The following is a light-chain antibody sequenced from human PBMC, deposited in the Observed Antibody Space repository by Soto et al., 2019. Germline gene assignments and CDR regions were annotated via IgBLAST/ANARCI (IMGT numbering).Light chain of an antibody. Sequence: QSALTQPASVSGSPGQSITISCTGTSSDVGGYNYVSWYQQHPGKAPKLMIYDVSNRPSGVSNRFSGSKSGNTASLTISGLQAEDEADYYCSSYRSNATYVFGTGTQLTVL. V-gene: IGLV2-14*01. CDR1: SSDVGGYNY. CDR2: DVS. CDR3: SSYRSNATYV. J-gene: IGLJ1*01.